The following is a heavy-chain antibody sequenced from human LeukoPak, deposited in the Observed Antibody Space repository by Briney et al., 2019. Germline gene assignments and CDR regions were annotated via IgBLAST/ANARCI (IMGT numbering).Heavy chain of an antibody. CDR1: GGSFSGYY. CDR3: ATRAPRYCSSTSCYWGRASWFDP. CDR2: INHSGST. D-gene: IGHD2-2*01. J-gene: IGHJ5*02. Sequence: SETLSLTCAVYGGSFSGYYWSWIRQPPGKGLEWIGEINHSGSTNYNPSLKSRVTISVDTSKNQFSLKLSSVTAADTAVYYCATRAPRYCSSTSCYWGRASWFDPCGQGTLVTVSS. V-gene: IGHV4-34*01.